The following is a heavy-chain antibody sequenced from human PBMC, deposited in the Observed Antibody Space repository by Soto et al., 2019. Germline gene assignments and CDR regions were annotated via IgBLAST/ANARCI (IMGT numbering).Heavy chain of an antibody. D-gene: IGHD2-2*02. J-gene: IGHJ4*02. Sequence: SETLSLTCTVSGGSISSSSYYWGWIRQPPGKGLEWIGSIYYSGSTYYNPPLKSRVTISVDTSKNQFSLKLSSVTAADTAVYYCARLEVGVVVPAAIPLYYFDYWGQGTLVTVSS. CDR2: IYYSGST. V-gene: IGHV4-39*01. CDR3: ARLEVGVVVPAAIPLYYFDY. CDR1: GGSISSSSYY.